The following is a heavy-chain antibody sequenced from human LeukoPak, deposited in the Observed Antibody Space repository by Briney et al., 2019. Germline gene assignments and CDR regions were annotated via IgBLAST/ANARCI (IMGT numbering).Heavy chain of an antibody. Sequence: GGSLRLSCAASGFTFSSYDVNWVRQAPGKGLEWVSYISSRGSTIYYADSVKGRFTISRDSAKNSLYLQMNSLRAEDTAVYYCARDLRGREYSSSSAGYWVQGTLVTVSS. CDR3: ARDLRGREYSSSSAGY. CDR1: GFTFSSYD. CDR2: ISSRGSTI. V-gene: IGHV3-48*03. J-gene: IGHJ4*02. D-gene: IGHD6-6*01.